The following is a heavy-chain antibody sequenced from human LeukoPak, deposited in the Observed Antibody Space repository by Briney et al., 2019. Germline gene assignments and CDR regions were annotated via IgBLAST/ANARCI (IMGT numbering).Heavy chain of an antibody. D-gene: IGHD3-22*01. CDR1: GGTFSSYA. CDR2: IIPIFGTA. CDR3: ARPYTNYYDSSGYYYDGWFDP. J-gene: IGHJ5*02. V-gene: IGHV1-69*13. Sequence: APVKVSCKASGGTFSSYAISWVRQAPGQGLEWMGGIIPIFGTANYAQKFQGRVTITADESTSTAYMELSSLRSEDTAVYYCARPYTNYYDSSGYYYDGWFDPWGQGTLVTVSS.